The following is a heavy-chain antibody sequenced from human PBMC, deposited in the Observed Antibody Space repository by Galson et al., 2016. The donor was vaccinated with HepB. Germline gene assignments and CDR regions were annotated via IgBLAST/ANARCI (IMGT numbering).Heavy chain of an antibody. Sequence: TLSLTCTVSGLSMSNGPYYWAWIRQRPGKGLDWIGYIHYRGTTYYNSSLKSRLTISVDTSKNQFSLRLSSVTAADTATYYCAKVRGAYQEDFYFDYWGQGILVTVSS. CDR2: IHYRGTT. CDR3: AKVRGAYQEDFYFDY. CDR1: GLSMSNGPYY. J-gene: IGHJ4*02. V-gene: IGHV4-31*03. D-gene: IGHD2-2*01.